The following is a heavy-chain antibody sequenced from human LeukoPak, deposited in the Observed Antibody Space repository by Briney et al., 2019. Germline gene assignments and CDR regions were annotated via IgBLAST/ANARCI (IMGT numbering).Heavy chain of an antibody. CDR2: IYSGGST. CDR1: GFTVSSNY. CDR3: AREVELHARDY. V-gene: IGHV3-66*01. D-gene: IGHD5-24*01. J-gene: IGHJ4*02. Sequence: PGGSLRLSCAASGFTVSSNYMSWVRQAPGKGLEWVSVIYSGGSTYYADSVKGRFTISRDNSKNTLYLQMNSLRAEDTAVYYCAREVELHARDYWGQGTLVTVSS.